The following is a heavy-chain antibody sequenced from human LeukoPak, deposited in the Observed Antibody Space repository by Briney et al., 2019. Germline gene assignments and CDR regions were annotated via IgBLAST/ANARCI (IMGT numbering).Heavy chain of an antibody. CDR2: IYYSGST. D-gene: IGHD6-13*01. Sequence: SETLSLTCTVSGGSISSSSYYWGWIRQPPGKGLEWIGSIYYSGSTYYNPSLKSRVTISVDTSKNQFSLKLSSVTAADTAVYYCAIESAAAGSNWFDPWGQGTLVTVSS. J-gene: IGHJ5*02. CDR1: GGSISSSSYY. V-gene: IGHV4-39*07. CDR3: AIESAAAGSNWFDP.